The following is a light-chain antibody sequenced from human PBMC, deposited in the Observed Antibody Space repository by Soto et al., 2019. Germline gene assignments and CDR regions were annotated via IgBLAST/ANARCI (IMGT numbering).Light chain of an antibody. CDR1: SSNIWAGYD. V-gene: IGLV1-40*01. J-gene: IGLJ1*01. CDR2: GNN. Sequence: QSVLTQPPSVSGAPGQRVTISCTGSSSNIWAGYDVHWYQQVPGTAPKLLVYGNNNRPSGVPDRFSGSRSGTSDSLAITGLQAEDEADYYCQSYDSCLSVLFGTGIKVTVL. CDR3: QSYDSCLSVL.